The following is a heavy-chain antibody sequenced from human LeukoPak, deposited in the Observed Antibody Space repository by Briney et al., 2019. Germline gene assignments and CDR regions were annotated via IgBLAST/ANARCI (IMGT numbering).Heavy chain of an antibody. V-gene: IGHV3-49*03. CDR1: GFTFGDYA. CDR3: TRVAPRLGYSGYDFDY. J-gene: IGHJ4*02. CDR2: IRSKAYGGTT. D-gene: IGHD5-12*01. Sequence: GGSLRLSCTASGFTFGDYAMSWFRQAPGKGLEWVGFIRSKAYGGTTEYAASVKGRFTISRDDSKSIAYLQMNSLKTEDTAVYYCTRVAPRLGYSGYDFDYWGQGTLVTVSS.